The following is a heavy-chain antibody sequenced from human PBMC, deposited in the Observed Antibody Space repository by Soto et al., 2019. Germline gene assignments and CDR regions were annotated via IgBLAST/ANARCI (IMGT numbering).Heavy chain of an antibody. Sequence: SETLSLTCAVSGGSISSWGYSWSWIRQPPGKGLEWIGYIYHSGSTYYNPSLKSRVTISVDRSKNQFSLKLSSVTAADTAVYYCARKGEQWLVYCYWGQGCLVSVSS. D-gene: IGHD6-19*01. CDR1: GGSISSWGYS. CDR2: IYHSGST. J-gene: IGHJ4*02. CDR3: ARKGEQWLVYCY. V-gene: IGHV4-30-2*01.